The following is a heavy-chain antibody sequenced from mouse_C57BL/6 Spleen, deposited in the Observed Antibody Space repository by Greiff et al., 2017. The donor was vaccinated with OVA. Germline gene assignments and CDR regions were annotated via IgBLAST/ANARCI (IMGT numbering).Heavy chain of an antibody. Sequence: VQLKQSGPVLVKPGPSVKLSCKASGFTFTDYYMHWVKQSPGKSLEWIGLVYPYNGGTSYTQKFKGKATLTVDTSSSTAYMELSSLTSEDTAVYYCTYGSSYFDYWGQGTTLTVSS. J-gene: IGHJ2*01. CDR2: VYPYNGGT. D-gene: IGHD1-1*01. CDR1: GFTFTDYY. CDR3: TYGSSYFDY. V-gene: IGHV1-36*01.